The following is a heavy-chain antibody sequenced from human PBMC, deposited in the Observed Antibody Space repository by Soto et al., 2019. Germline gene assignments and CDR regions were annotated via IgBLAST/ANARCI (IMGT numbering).Heavy chain of an antibody. CDR2: ISSSSSYI. CDR1: GFTFSSYS. Sequence: EVQLVESGGGLVKPGGSLRLSCAASGFTFSSYSMNWVRQAPGKGLEWVSSISSSSSYIYYADSVKGRFTISRDNAKNSLYLQMNSLRAEDTAVYYCASSRFLEWKYSPEGYFDYWGQGTLVTVSS. D-gene: IGHD3-3*01. V-gene: IGHV3-21*01. J-gene: IGHJ4*02. CDR3: ASSRFLEWKYSPEGYFDY.